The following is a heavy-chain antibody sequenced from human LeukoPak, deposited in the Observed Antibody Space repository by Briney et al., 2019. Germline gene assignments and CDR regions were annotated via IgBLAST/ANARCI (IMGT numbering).Heavy chain of an antibody. CDR1: GSSISSDYY. CDR3: TRELAGTTVED. V-gene: IGHV4-38-2*02. D-gene: IGHD1-1*01. CDR2: VYHTGTT. Sequence: SETLSLTCTVSGSSISSDYYWGWIRQTPGKGLEWIGSVYHTGTTYHNPSLKSRVTMSVDTSKNQFSLTLTSVTAADTALYFCTRELAGTTVEDWGQGTLVTVSS. J-gene: IGHJ4*02.